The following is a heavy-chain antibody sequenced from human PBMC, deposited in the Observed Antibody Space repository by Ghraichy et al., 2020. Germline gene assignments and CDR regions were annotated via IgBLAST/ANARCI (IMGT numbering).Heavy chain of an antibody. CDR1: GFTFSSYG. J-gene: IGHJ5*02. CDR3: AKGRRQWLALVYNWFDP. D-gene: IGHD6-19*01. Sequence: GGSLRLSCAASGFTFSSYGMHWVRQAPGKGLEWVAVISYDGSNKYYADSVKGRFTISRDNSKNTLYLQMNSLRAEDTAVYYCAKGRRQWLALVYNWFDPWGQGTLVTVSS. V-gene: IGHV3-30*18. CDR2: ISYDGSNK.